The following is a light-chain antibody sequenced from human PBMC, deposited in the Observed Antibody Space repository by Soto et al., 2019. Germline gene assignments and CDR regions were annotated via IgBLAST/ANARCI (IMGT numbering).Light chain of an antibody. J-gene: IGKJ2*01. CDR2: GAS. V-gene: IGKV3-20*01. CDR3: QQYGSSYT. Sequence: EIVLTQSPGTLSLSPGERATLSCRASQSISRNSLAWYQQKPGQAPRVLIYGASSRSTGLPDRFSGSGSGTDFTLSISRLEPEDFAVYYCQQYGSSYTFGQGTKLEIK. CDR1: QSISRNS.